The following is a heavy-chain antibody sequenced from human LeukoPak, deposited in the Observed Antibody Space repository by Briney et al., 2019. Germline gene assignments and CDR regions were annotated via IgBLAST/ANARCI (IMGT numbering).Heavy chain of an antibody. CDR1: GGSISSSNYY. CDR2: IYYSGST. J-gene: IGHJ4*02. CDR3: ARATSITIFGVVTYFDY. D-gene: IGHD3-3*01. Sequence: SETLSLTCTVSGGSISSSNYYWGWIRQPPGKGLEWIGSIYYSGSTYYNPSLKSRVTISVDTSKNQFSLKLSSVTAADTAVYYCARATSITIFGVVTYFDYWGQGTLVTVSS. V-gene: IGHV4-39*01.